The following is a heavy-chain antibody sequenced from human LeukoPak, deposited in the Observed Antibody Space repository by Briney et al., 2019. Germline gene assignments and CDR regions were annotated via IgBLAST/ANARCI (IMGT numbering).Heavy chain of an antibody. V-gene: IGHV3-23*01. J-gene: IGHJ4*02. CDR3: AKVGGVIAAAGNFDY. CDR2: ISGSGGST. CDR1: GFTFSSYA. Sequence: GGSLRLSCAASGFTFSSYAMSWVRQAPGKGLEWVSAISGSGGSTYYADSVKGRFTISRDNSKNPLYLQMNSLRAEDTAVYYCAKVGGVIAAAGNFDYWGQGTLVTVSS. D-gene: IGHD6-13*01.